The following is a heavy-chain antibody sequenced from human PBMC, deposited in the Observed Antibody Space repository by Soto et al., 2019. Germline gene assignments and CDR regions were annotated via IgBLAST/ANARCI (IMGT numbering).Heavy chain of an antibody. J-gene: IGHJ6*02. CDR2: ISGSGGST. CDR3: AKGGSSGSYYYYYGMDV. CDR1: GFTFSSYA. Sequence: LRLSCAASGFTFSSYAMSWVRQAPGKGLEWVSAISGSGGSTYYADSVKGRFTISRDNSKNTLYLQMNSLRAEDTAVYYCAKGGSSGSYYYYYGMDVWGQGTTVTVSS. D-gene: IGHD3-22*01. V-gene: IGHV3-23*01.